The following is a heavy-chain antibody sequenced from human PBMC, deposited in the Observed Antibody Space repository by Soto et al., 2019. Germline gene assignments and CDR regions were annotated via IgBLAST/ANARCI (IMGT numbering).Heavy chain of an antibody. D-gene: IGHD6-6*01. J-gene: IGHJ6*03. V-gene: IGHV3-64*01. CDR3: ARRARPDFYYMDV. CDR1: GFTLRGYA. CDR2: ISSNGVGT. Sequence: GGSLRLSCAASGFTLRGYAMDWVRQAPGKGLEYVSGISSNGVGTYYANSVQGRFTISRDNSKNTVYLQMGSLRPEDRAVYYCARRARPDFYYMDVWGKGTTVTVSS.